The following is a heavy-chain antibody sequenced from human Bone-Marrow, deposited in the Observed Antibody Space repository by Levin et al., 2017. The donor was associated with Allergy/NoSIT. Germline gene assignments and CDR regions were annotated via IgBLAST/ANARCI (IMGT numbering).Heavy chain of an antibody. Sequence: SCTVSGASMDTSNWWSWVRRPPGKGLEWIGEIYHRGTTNYNPSLKSRVTISVDMSKNQFSLSLTSVTAADTAVYYCARPRGPGDWGQGILVTVSS. V-gene: IGHV4-4*02. J-gene: IGHJ4*02. CDR1: GASMDTSNW. CDR2: IYHRGTT. CDR3: ARPRGPGD. D-gene: IGHD7-27*01.